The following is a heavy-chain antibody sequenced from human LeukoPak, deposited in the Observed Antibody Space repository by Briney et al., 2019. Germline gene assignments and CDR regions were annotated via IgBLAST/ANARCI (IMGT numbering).Heavy chain of an antibody. J-gene: IGHJ5*02. CDR2: INHSGST. CDR1: GGSFSGYY. D-gene: IGHD3-16*02. Sequence: SETLSLTCAVYGGSFSGYYWSWIRQPPGKGLEWIGEINHSGSTNYNPSLKSRVTISVDTSKNQFSLKLSSVTAADTAVYYCARRRKGYDYVWGSYRYNWFDPWGQGTLVTVSS. CDR3: ARRRKGYDYVWGSYRYNWFDP. V-gene: IGHV4-34*01.